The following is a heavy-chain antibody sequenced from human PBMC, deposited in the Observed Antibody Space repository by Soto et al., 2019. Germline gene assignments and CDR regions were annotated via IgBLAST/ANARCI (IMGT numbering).Heavy chain of an antibody. CDR2: IYLDDDK. V-gene: IGHV2-5*02. CDR3: AHRRSEDGYKPYFYDY. CDR1: GLSLTTRGVG. D-gene: IGHD5-12*01. Sequence: QITLKESGPTLVKPTQTLTLTCTFSGLSLTTRGVGVGWIRQPPGKALEWLALIYLDDDKRYSPSLKSRLTLTKDTSKKQVVLTMTNMDPVDTATYYCAHRRSEDGYKPYFYDYWGQGALVTVSS. J-gene: IGHJ4*02.